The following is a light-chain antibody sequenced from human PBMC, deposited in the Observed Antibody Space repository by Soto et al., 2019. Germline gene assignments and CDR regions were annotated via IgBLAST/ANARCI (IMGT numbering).Light chain of an antibody. CDR2: DAS. CDR1: QSVSSY. CDR3: QQRTNWPPWT. Sequence: EIVLTQSPATLSLSPRERATLSCRASQSVSSYLAWYQQKPGQAPRLLIYDASNTATGIPARFSGSGSGTDFPLTISSLEPEDFAVYYCQQRTNWPPWTFGQGTKV. J-gene: IGKJ1*01. V-gene: IGKV3-11*01.